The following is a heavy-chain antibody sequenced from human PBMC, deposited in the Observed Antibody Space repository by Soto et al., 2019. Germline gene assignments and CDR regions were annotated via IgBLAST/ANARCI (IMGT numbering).Heavy chain of an antibody. V-gene: IGHV4-31*03. J-gene: IGHJ6*02. Sequence: QVQLQESGPGLVKPSQTLSLTCTVSGGSISSGGYYWSWIRQHPGKGLEWIGYIYYSGSTYYNPSHKSRVNISVDTSKNQFSLKLSSVTAADTAVYYCARDQSAAGDDMDVWGQGTTVTVSS. CDR3: ARDQSAAGDDMDV. D-gene: IGHD6-13*01. CDR2: IYYSGST. CDR1: GGSISSGGYY.